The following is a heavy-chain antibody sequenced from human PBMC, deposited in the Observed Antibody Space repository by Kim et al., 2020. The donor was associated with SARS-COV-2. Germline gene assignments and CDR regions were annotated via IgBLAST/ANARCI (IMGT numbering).Heavy chain of an antibody. V-gene: IGHV4-34*01. CDR1: GGSFSGYY. J-gene: IGHJ6*03. CDR3: ARGLRFLEWLLGYYYYYMDV. CDR2: INHSGST. Sequence: SETLSLTCAVYGGSFSGYYWSWIRQPPGKGLEWIGEINHSGSTNYNPSLKSRVTISVDTSKNQFSLKLSSVTAADTAVYYCARGLRFLEWLLGYYYYYMDVWGKGTTVTVSS. D-gene: IGHD3-3*01.